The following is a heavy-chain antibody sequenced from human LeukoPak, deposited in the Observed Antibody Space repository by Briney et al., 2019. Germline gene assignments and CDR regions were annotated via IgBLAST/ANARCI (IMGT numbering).Heavy chain of an antibody. CDR2: IKQDGSEK. D-gene: IGHD6-13*01. CDR1: GFTFSSYW. J-gene: IGHJ6*02. CDR3: ARDLCVLGAAAGSYGMDV. Sequence: GGSLRLSCAASGFTFSSYWMSWVRQAPGKGLEWVANIKQDGSEKYYVDCVKGRFTISRDNAKNSLYLQMNSLRAEDTAVYYCARDLCVLGAAAGSYGMDVWGQGTTVTVSS. V-gene: IGHV3-7*01.